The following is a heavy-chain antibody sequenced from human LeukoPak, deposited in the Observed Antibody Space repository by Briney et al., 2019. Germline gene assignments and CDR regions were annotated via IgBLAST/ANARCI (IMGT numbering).Heavy chain of an antibody. V-gene: IGHV3-23*01. Sequence: GGSQRLSCAASVFTFSSYAMSWLRQAPGKGQEWVSAISGSGGSTYYADSMKGRFTISRDNSKNTLYLQMNSLRAEDTAVYYCAAELRMVYLDYWGQGTLVTVSS. CDR1: VFTFSSYA. CDR2: ISGSGGST. D-gene: IGHD2-8*01. J-gene: IGHJ4*02. CDR3: AAELRMVYLDY.